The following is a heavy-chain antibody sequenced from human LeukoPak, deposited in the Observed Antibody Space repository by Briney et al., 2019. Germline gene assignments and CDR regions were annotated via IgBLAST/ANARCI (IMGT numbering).Heavy chain of an antibody. CDR3: ARDPHPPRLRYFDWLFFDY. CDR1: GGSISSSSYY. J-gene: IGHJ4*02. Sequence: SETLSLTCTVSGGSISSSSYYWGWIRQPPGKGLEWIGSIYYSGGTYYNPSLKSRVTISVDTSKNQFSLKLSSVTAADTAVYYCARDPHPPRLRYFDWLFFDYWGQGTLVTVSS. V-gene: IGHV4-39*07. D-gene: IGHD3-9*01. CDR2: IYYSGGT.